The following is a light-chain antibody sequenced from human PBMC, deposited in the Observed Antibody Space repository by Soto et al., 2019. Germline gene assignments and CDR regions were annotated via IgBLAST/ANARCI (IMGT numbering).Light chain of an antibody. V-gene: IGKV3-20*01. Sequence: EIVLTQSPATLSLSPGERAALSCGASQSVSSNYLAWYQQKPGQAPRLLIYGASSRATGVPDRFSGSGSGTDFTLTISRLGPADFAVYYCQRYGSSRPWTFGQGTKVDIK. CDR3: QRYGSSRPWT. J-gene: IGKJ1*01. CDR2: GAS. CDR1: QSVSSNY.